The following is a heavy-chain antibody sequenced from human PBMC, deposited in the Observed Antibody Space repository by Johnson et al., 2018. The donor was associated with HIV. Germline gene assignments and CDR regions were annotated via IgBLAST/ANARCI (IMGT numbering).Heavy chain of an antibody. J-gene: IGHJ3*01. D-gene: IGHD3-22*01. Sequence: VQLVESGGGLVKPGGSLRLSCGASGFTFSDSYMNWIRQAPGKGLEWVGRIKSKTDGGTTDYAAPVKGRFSISRDDSKNTLYLQMNNLKTEDTALYYCTRVVVITQEKWGQGTMVTVSS. V-gene: IGHV3-15*01. CDR1: GFTFSDSY. CDR3: TRVVVITQEK. CDR2: IKSKTDGGTT.